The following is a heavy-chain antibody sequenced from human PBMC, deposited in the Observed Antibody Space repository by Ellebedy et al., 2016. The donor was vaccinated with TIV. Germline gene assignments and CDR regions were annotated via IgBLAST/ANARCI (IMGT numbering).Heavy chain of an antibody. J-gene: IGHJ4*02. V-gene: IGHV4-39*01. CDR2: FYYGENT. D-gene: IGHD6-19*01. Sequence: SETLSLXXTVSGGSISGNYYWAWIRQPPGKGLEWIVSFYYGENTYYNPSLKSRVTISVDTSKNQFSVNLRSVTAADTAVYYCAKHQQWLIRLAFWGQGNLVTVAS. CDR1: GGSISGNYY. CDR3: AKHQQWLIRLAF.